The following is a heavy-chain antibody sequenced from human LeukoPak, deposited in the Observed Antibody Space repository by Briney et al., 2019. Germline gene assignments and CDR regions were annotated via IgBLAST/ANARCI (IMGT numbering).Heavy chain of an antibody. CDR2: ISAYNGNP. V-gene: IGHV1-18*01. D-gene: IGHD1-26*01. CDR1: GYTFTSYG. CDR3: ARDHAAGWELPLNWFDP. Sequence: EASVKVSCKASGYTFTSYGISWVRQAPGQGLEWMGWISAYNGNPNYAQKLQGRVTMTTDTSTSTAYMELRSLRSDDTAVYYCARDHAAGWELPLNWFDPWGQGTLVTVSS. J-gene: IGHJ5*02.